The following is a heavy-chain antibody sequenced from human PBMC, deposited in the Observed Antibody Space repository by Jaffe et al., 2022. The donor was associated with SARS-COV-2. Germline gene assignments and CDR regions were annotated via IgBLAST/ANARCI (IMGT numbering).Heavy chain of an antibody. CDR1: GGSMSSDNYC. Sequence: QVQLQESGPGLVKPSQTLSLTCTVSGGSMSSDNYCWSWIRQSAGKGPEWIGRIDSRGNTKYNPSLKSRVSISMGTSESQFSLRLSSVTAADTAIYYCARISAGSSVVTPYYYYYVTDVWGQGATVTVSS. D-gene: IGHD2-21*02. V-gene: IGHV4-61*02. J-gene: IGHJ6*02. CDR3: ARISAGSSVVTPYYYYYVTDV. CDR2: IDSRGNT.